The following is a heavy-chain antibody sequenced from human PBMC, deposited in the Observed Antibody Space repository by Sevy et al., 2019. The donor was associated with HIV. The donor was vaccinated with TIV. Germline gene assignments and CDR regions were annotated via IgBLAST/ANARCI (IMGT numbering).Heavy chain of an antibody. D-gene: IGHD6-13*01. CDR2: TRNKADGYTT. J-gene: IGHJ4*02. CDR1: GFTFSDHY. V-gene: IGHV3-72*01. Sequence: GGSLRLSCVASGFTFSDHYMEWVRQAPGKGLEWVGRTRNKADGYTTEYAASVKGIFTILTDESKNSLYVQMNSLKAEDTAVYYWATHAGIAAAGRVFDYWGQGTLVTVSS. CDR3: ATHAGIAAAGRVFDY.